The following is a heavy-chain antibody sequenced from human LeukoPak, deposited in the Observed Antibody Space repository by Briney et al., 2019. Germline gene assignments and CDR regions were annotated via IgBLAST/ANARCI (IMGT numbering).Heavy chain of an antibody. CDR3: ARDLGWLTRDAFDF. V-gene: IGHV1-2*02. Sequence: ASVKVSCEVIGYTFTAYYIQWVRQAPGQGFEWMGWINPNSGGTHYAQKFQGRVTMTRDTSISTVYMELTRLTNVDTAVYYCARDLGWLTRDAFDFWGQGTMVTVSS. CDR2: INPNSGGT. J-gene: IGHJ3*01. CDR1: GYTFTAYY. D-gene: IGHD6-19*01.